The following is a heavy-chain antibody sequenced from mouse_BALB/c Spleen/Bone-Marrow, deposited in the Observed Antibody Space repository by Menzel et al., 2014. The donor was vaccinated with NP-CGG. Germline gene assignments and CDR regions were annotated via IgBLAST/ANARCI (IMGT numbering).Heavy chain of an antibody. CDR2: ISSGSSTI. D-gene: IGHD3-1*01. CDR1: GFTFSSFG. CDR3: ARSGLRGYYFDY. Sequence: DVMLVESGGGLVQPGGSRKLSCAASGFTFSSFGMHWVRQAPEKGLEWVAYISSGSSTIYYADTLKGRFTISRDNPKNTLFLQMTSLRSEATAMYYCARSGLRGYYFDYWGQSTTLTVSS. J-gene: IGHJ2*01. V-gene: IGHV5-17*02.